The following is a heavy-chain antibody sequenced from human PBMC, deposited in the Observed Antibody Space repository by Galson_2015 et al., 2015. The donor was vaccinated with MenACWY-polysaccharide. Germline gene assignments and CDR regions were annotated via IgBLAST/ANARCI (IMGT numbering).Heavy chain of an antibody. J-gene: IGHJ3*02. CDR2: ISGSGGST. Sequence: SLRLSCAASGFTFSSYAMSWVRQAPGKGLEWVSAISGSGGSTYYADSVKGRFTISRDNSKNTLYLQTNSLRAEDTAVYYCAKDRGVRYSAGGDAFDIWGQGTMVTVSS. V-gene: IGHV3-23*01. D-gene: IGHD3-9*01. CDR3: AKDRGVRYSAGGDAFDI. CDR1: GFTFSSYA.